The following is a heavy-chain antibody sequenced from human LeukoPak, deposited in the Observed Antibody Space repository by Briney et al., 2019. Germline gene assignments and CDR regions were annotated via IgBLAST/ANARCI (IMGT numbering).Heavy chain of an antibody. J-gene: IGHJ4*02. CDR2: DGSNK. D-gene: IGHD6-19*01. CDR1: GFTFSSYG. V-gene: IGHV3-30*02. CDR3: AESGSSGWYVY. Sequence: GGSLRLSCAASGFTFSSYGMHWVRQAPGKGLEWVAYDGSNKYYADSVKGRFTISRDNSKNTLYLQMNSLRAEDTAVYYCAESGSSGWYVYWGQGTLVTVSS.